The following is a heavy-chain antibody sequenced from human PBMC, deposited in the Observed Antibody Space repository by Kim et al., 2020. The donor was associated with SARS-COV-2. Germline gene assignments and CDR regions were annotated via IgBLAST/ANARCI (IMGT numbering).Heavy chain of an antibody. D-gene: IGHD5-18*01. V-gene: IGHV4-39*01. Sequence: SETLSLTCTASGGSISSSSYYWGWIRQPPGKGLEWIGSIYYSGSTYYNPSLKSRVTISVDTSKNQFSLKLSSVTAADTAVYYCARRGYSYGFGGRGGWYFDYWGQRTLVTVSS. CDR1: GGSISSSSYY. CDR3: ARRGYSYGFGGRGGWYFDY. J-gene: IGHJ4*02. CDR2: IYYSGST.